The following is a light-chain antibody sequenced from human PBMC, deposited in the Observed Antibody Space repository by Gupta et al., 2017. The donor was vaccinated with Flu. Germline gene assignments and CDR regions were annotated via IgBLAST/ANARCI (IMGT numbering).Light chain of an antibody. V-gene: IGKV1-39*01. CDR1: QSISSY. CDR3: QQSYSTPRT. J-gene: IGKJ2*01. CDR2: AAS. Sequence: DIQMPQSPSFLSSSVGDRVTITCRASQSISSYLNWYQQKPGKAPKLLIYAASSLQSGVPSRFSGSGSGTDFTLTISSLQPEDFATYYCQQSYSTPRTFGQGTKLEIK.